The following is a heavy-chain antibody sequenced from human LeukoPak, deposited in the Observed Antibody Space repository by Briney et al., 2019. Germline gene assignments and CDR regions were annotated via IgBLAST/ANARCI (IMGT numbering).Heavy chain of an antibody. V-gene: IGHV4-61*01. CDR1: GGSISSGSYY. CDR2: IYYSGST. D-gene: IGHD3-10*01. J-gene: IGHJ4*02. Sequence: SETLSLTCTVSGGSISSGSYYWSWIRQPPGRGLEWIGYIYYSGSTNYNPSLKSRVTISVDTSKNQFSLKLSSVTAADTAVYYCARGDYYGSGRRRVVFDYWGQGTLVTVSS. CDR3: ARGDYYGSGRRRVVFDY.